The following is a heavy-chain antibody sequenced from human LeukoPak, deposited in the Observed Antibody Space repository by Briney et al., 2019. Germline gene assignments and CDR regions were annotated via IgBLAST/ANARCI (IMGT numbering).Heavy chain of an antibody. CDR1: GFTFADYA. Sequence: GGSLRLTCTTSGFTFADYAMSWFRQAPGKGLDWVGFIRSKAYGGTTEYAASVNGRFTMSRDDSKSIAYLQMNSLKTEDTAVYYCARGMAGATGYWGQGTLVTVSS. CDR3: ARGMAGATGY. CDR2: IRSKAYGGTT. J-gene: IGHJ4*02. V-gene: IGHV3-49*03. D-gene: IGHD1-26*01.